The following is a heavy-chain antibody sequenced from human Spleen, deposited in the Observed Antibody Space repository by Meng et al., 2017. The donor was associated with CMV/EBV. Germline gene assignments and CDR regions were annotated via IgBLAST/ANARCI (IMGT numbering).Heavy chain of an antibody. CDR1: GFTFSTFC. Sequence: GGSLRLSCAASGFTFSTFCINWVRQAPGKGLEWVAFIRYDGTNEYYGDSVKGRFTISRNNSKNTLYMQMNSLRGDDTAVYYCAKDAQVWLQGPLDSWGQGTLVTVSS. CDR2: IRYDGTNE. D-gene: IGHD5-18*01. CDR3: AKDAQVWLQGPLDS. V-gene: IGHV3-30*02. J-gene: IGHJ4*02.